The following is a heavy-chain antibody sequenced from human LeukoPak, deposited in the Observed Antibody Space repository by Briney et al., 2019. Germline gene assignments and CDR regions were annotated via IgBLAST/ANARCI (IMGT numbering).Heavy chain of an antibody. J-gene: IGHJ3*02. CDR1: GFTFSSYA. CDR3: AKPFGYGGPQKGAFDI. CDR2: ISGSGGST. V-gene: IGHV3-23*01. Sequence: GGSLRLSCAASGFTFSSYAMSWVRQAPGKGLEWVSGISGSGGSTYYADSAKGRFTISRDNSKNTLYLQMNSLRAEDTAVYYCAKPFGYGGPQKGAFDIWGQGTMVTVS. D-gene: IGHD4/OR15-4a*01.